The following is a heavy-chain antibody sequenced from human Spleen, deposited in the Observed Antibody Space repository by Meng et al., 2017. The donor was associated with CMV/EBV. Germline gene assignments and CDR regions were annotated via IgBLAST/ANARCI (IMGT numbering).Heavy chain of an antibody. CDR3: AKEVILRFLEWTSMDV. V-gene: IGHV3-30*02. CDR2: IRYDGSNQ. Sequence: GESLKISCAASGFTLSTHDIFSSYGMHWVRQGPAKGLEWVAFIRYDGSNQHYADSVKGRFTISRDNSKNMVYLQMNSLRAEDTAVYYCAKEVILRFLEWTSMDVWGQGTTVTVSS. D-gene: IGHD3-3*01. J-gene: IGHJ6*02. CDR1: GFTLSTHDIFSSYG.